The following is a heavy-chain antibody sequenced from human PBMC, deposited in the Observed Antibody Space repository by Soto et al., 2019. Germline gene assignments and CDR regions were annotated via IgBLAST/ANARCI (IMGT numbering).Heavy chain of an antibody. V-gene: IGHV3-30*03. CDR1: GFTFSSYG. J-gene: IGHJ4*02. Sequence: GGSLRLSCAASGFTFSSYGMHWVRQAPGKGLEGVAVISYDGSNKYYADSVKGRFTISRDNSKNTLYLQMNSLRAEDTAVYYCARGYSGYDWFDYWGQGTLVTVSS. CDR3: ARGYSGYDWFDY. D-gene: IGHD5-12*01. CDR2: ISYDGSNK.